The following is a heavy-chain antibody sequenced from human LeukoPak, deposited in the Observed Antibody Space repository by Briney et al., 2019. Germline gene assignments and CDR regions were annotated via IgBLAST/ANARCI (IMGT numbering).Heavy chain of an antibody. CDR3: ARATRYFDWLLLGYYMDV. D-gene: IGHD3-9*01. V-gene: IGHV3-11*04. Sequence: GGSLRLSCAASGFTFSDYYMSWIHQAPGKGLEWVSYISSSGSIIYYADSVKGRFTISRDNAKNSLYLQMNSLRAEDTAVYYCARATRYFDWLLLGYYMDVWGKGTTVTVSS. CDR2: ISSSGSII. J-gene: IGHJ6*03. CDR1: GFTFSDYY.